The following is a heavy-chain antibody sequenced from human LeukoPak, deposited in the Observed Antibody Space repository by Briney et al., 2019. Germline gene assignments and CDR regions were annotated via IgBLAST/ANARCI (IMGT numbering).Heavy chain of an antibody. CDR1: GFTFSSYA. D-gene: IGHD5-18*01. CDR2: ISYDGSNK. Sequence: GGSLRLSCAASGFTFSSYAMHWVRQAPGKGLEWVAVISYDGSNKYYADSVKGRSTISRDNSKNTLYLQMNSLRAEDTAVYYCAREGLLRGYSYGPDYWGQGALVTVSS. J-gene: IGHJ4*02. CDR3: AREGLLRGYSYGPDY. V-gene: IGHV3-30-3*01.